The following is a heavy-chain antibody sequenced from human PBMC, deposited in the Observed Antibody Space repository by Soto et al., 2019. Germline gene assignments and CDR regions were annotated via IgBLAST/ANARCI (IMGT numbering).Heavy chain of an antibody. V-gene: IGHV1-18*01. CDR3: ASSDQVLLWFGSLDY. J-gene: IGHJ4*02. D-gene: IGHD3-10*01. CDR2: ISAYNGNT. Sequence: ASVKVSCKASGYTFTSYGISWVRQAPGQGLEWKGWISAYNGNTNYAQKLQGRVTMTTDTSTSTAYMELRSLRSDDTAVYYCASSDQVLLWFGSLDYWGQGTLVTVSS. CDR1: GYTFTSYG.